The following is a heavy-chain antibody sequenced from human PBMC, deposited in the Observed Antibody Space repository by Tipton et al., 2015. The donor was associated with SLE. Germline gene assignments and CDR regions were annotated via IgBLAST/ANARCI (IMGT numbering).Heavy chain of an antibody. V-gene: IGHV4-39*07. D-gene: IGHD3-22*01. J-gene: IGHJ4*02. Sequence: TLSLTCTVSGGSISSSSYYWGWIRQPPGKGLEWIGSIYYSGSTYYNPSLKSRVTISVDTSKNQFSLKLSSVTAADTAVYYCARGRWYYDSSPDYWGQGTLVTVSS. CDR2: IYYSGST. CDR3: ARGRWYYDSSPDY. CDR1: GGSISSSSYY.